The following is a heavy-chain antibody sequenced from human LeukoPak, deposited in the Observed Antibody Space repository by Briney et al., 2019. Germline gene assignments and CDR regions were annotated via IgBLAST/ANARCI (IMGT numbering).Heavy chain of an antibody. D-gene: IGHD5-24*01. J-gene: IGHJ4*02. Sequence: GGSLRLSCAASGFTFSIYGMNWVRQAPGKGPEWVSNIGHDSSDIFYVDSVKGRFTMSRDNAKNSLYLQMNSLRGEDTAVYYCARASRHGYDYWGQGTLVTVSS. CDR3: ARASRHGYDY. CDR1: GFTFSIYG. V-gene: IGHV3-21*01. CDR2: IGHDSSDI.